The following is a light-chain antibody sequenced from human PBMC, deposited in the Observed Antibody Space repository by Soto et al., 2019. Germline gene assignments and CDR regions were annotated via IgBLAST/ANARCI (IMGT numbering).Light chain of an antibody. V-gene: IGKV3-20*01. CDR1: QSVSNNY. CDR2: GAT. CDR3: QQYRSPPPT. Sequence: EIVLTQSPGTLSLSPGERATLSCRASQSVSNNYLAWYQQKPGQAPRLLIYGATSRATGIPGRFSDSGSGTDFTLTVSGLEPEDFAVYYCQQYRSPPPTFGGGTKVDI. J-gene: IGKJ4*01.